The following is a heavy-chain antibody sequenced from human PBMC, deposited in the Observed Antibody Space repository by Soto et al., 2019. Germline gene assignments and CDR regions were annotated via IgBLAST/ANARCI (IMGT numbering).Heavy chain of an antibody. CDR2: VTSTGEST. CDR3: AKGRGGSSYDGLHY. J-gene: IGHJ4*02. D-gene: IGHD2-15*01. CDR1: GFTFSSYA. V-gene: IGHV3-23*01. Sequence: GGSLRLSCAASGFTFSSYARSWVRQAPGKGLEWVSVVTSTGESTYYAGSVKGRFTISRDNSKNTLYLQMNTLRVEDTAVYYCAKGRGGSSYDGLHYWGQGTLVTVSS.